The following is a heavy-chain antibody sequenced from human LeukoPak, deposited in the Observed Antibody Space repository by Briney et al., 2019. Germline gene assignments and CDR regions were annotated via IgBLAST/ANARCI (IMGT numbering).Heavy chain of an antibody. D-gene: IGHD3-3*01. CDR3: ARGTPASYDFWSGYYGYYFDY. V-gene: IGHV3-30-3*01. CDR1: GFTVSSNY. Sequence: GSLRLPCAASGFTVSSNYMSWVRQAPGKGLEWVAVISYDGSNKYYADSVKGRFTISRDNSKNTLYLQMNSLRAEDTAVYYCARGTPASYDFWSGYYGYYFDYWGQGTLVTVSS. CDR2: ISYDGSNK. J-gene: IGHJ4*02.